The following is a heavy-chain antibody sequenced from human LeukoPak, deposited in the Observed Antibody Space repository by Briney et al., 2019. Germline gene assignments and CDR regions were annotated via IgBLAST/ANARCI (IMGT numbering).Heavy chain of an antibody. CDR1: GLTFSGYS. J-gene: IGHJ4*02. CDR2: ISSGGSTI. Sequence: PGGSLRLSCAASGLTFSGYSMNWVRQAPGKGLEWVSYISSGGSTIYYADSVKGRFTISRNNAKNSLYLQMNSLRDDDTAVYYCARPDCGSASCYRPFDYWGQGTLVTVSS. V-gene: IGHV3-48*02. CDR3: ARPDCGSASCYRPFDY. D-gene: IGHD2-2*01.